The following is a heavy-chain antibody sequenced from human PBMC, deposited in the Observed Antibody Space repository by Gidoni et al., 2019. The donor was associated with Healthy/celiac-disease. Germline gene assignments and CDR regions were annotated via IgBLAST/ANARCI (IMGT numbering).Heavy chain of an antibody. J-gene: IGHJ3*02. CDR3: AKDLRDYGPLGI. D-gene: IGHD4-17*01. V-gene: IGHV3-30*18. CDR1: GFTFSSYG. CDR2: ISYDGSNK. Sequence: QVQLVESGGGVVQPGRSLRLSCAASGFTFSSYGMHWVRQAPGKGLEWVAVISYDGSNKYYADSVKGRFTISRDNSKNTLYLQMNSLRAEDTAVYYCAKDLRDYGPLGIWGQGTMVTVSS.